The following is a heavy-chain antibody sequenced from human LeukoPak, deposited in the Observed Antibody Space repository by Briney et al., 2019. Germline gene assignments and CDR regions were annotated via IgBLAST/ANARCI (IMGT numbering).Heavy chain of an antibody. CDR2: IRYDGSNK. J-gene: IGHJ4*02. D-gene: IGHD3-10*01. CDR1: GFTFSSYA. V-gene: IGHV3-30*02. CDR3: AKGGGIYGSGSYYFDY. Sequence: GGSLRLSCAASGFTFSSYAMSWVRQAPGKGLEWVAFIRYDGSNKYYADSVKGRFTISRDNSKNTLYLQMNSRRAEDTAVYYCAKGGGIYGSGSYYFDYWGQGTLVTVSS.